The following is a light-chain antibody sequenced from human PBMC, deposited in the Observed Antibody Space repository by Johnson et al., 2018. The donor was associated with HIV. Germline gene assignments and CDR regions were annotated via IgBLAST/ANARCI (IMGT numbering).Light chain of an antibody. J-gene: IGLJ1*01. Sequence: QSVLTQPPSVSAAPGQKVTISCSGSSSDMGNYAVSWYQQLPGTAPKLLIYENNKRPSGIPDRFSASKSGTSATLDITGLQTGDEADYYCGAWDSGLTAHFVFGSGTTITVL. CDR2: ENN. V-gene: IGLV1-51*02. CDR3: GAWDSGLTAHFV. CDR1: SSDMGNYA.